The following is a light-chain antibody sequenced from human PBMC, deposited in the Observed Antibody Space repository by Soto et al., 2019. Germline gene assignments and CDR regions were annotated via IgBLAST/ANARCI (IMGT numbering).Light chain of an antibody. V-gene: IGKV3-15*01. CDR1: QSVSSD. J-gene: IGKJ2*01. CDR2: GAS. CDR3: QQYNNWPPYT. Sequence: EKVMTQSPATLSVSLGERATLSCRASQSVSSDLAWYQQKPGQAPRLLIYGASTRATGIPARFSGSGSGTEFTLTISGLQSEDFAVYYCQQYNNWPPYTFGQGTKLEIK.